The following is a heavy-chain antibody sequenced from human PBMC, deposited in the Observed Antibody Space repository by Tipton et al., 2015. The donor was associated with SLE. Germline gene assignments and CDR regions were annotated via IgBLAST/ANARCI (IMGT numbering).Heavy chain of an antibody. J-gene: IGHJ6*02. V-gene: IGHV4-31*03. CDR3: ARDIYYGMDV. CDR2: MSYSGST. Sequence: GLVKPSQTLSLTCTVSGGSISSDDYYWTWIRQHPGKGLEWIGHMSYSGSTYYNPSLKSRITISVDTSKNHFSLKLSSVTAADTAVYYCARDIYYGMDVWGQGTTVTVSS. CDR1: GGSISSDDYY.